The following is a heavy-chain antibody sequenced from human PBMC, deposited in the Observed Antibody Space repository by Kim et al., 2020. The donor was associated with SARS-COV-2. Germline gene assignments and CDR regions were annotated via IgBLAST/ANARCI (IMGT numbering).Heavy chain of an antibody. J-gene: IGHJ3*02. V-gene: IGHV4-34*01. CDR1: GGSFSGYY. CDR3: ASFGRFGEFVYAFDI. CDR2: INHSGST. D-gene: IGHD3-10*01. Sequence: SETLSLTCAVYGGSFSGYYWSWIRQPPGKGLEWIGEINHSGSTNYNPSLKSRVTISVDTSKNQFSLKLSSVTAADTAVYYCASFGRFGEFVYAFDIWGQG.